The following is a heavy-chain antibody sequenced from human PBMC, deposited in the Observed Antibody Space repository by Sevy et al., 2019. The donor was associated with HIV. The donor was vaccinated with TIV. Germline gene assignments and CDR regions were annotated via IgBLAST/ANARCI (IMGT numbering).Heavy chain of an antibody. V-gene: IGHV3-48*03. D-gene: IGHD3-22*01. J-gene: IGHJ4*02. Sequence: GGSLRLSCAASGFTFSSYEMNWVRQAPGKGLEWLSGISSSGSTINYADSVKGRFTISRDNAKNSLYLQMNSLRAEDTAVYYCTRGGGDYYDSSGYHDYWGQGTLVTVSS. CDR1: GFTFSSYE. CDR3: TRGGGDYYDSSGYHDY. CDR2: ISSSGSTI.